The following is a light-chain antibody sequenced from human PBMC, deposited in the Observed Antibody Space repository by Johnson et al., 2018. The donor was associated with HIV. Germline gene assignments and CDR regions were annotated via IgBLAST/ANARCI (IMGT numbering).Light chain of an antibody. V-gene: IGLV1-51*02. Sequence: QSLLTQPPSVSAAPGQKVTISCSGSSSNIGNKYVSWYQQLPGTAPKLLIYENSKRPSGIPDRFSGSKSGTSATLGIIGLQTGDEADYYCGTWDTSLSAGGVFGSGTKVTVL. CDR1: SSNIGNKY. CDR2: ENS. J-gene: IGLJ1*01. CDR3: GTWDTSLSAGGV.